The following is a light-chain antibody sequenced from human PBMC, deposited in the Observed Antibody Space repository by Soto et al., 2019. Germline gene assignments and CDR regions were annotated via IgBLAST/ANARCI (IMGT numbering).Light chain of an antibody. CDR2: DAS. Sequence: DIQLTQSPSTLSASIGDRVVITCRASQTIDRWLAWYQQRPGLAPRLLIYDASTLESGVPSRFSGSGSETEFTLTISSLQPEDFATYFCQQSYNTPTFGGGTKVEI. CDR1: QTIDRW. V-gene: IGKV1-5*01. J-gene: IGKJ4*01. CDR3: QQSYNTPT.